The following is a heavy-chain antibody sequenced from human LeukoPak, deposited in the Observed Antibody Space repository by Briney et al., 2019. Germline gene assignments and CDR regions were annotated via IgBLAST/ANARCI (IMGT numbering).Heavy chain of an antibody. CDR3: ARVKGYYGKLDY. J-gene: IGHJ4*02. CDR2: IYYSRST. Sequence: RPSETLSLTCTVSGGSISSYYWSWIRQPPGKGLEWIGYIYYSRSTNYNPYLKSRVTISVDTSKNQFSLKLSSVTAADTAVYYCARVKGYYGKLDYWGQGTLVTVSS. CDR1: GGSISSYY. D-gene: IGHD3-3*01. V-gene: IGHV4-59*01.